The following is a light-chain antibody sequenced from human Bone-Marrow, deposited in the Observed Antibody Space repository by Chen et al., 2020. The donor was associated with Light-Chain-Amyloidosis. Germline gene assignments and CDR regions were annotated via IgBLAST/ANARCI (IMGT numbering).Light chain of an antibody. CDR1: SSDGGNYKL. CDR3: CSYAGSPWV. J-gene: IGLJ3*02. CDR2: EVS. V-gene: IGLV2-23*02. Sequence: QSALTQPASVSGSPGQSITISCTGTSSDGGNYKLVSWYQQHPGKAPKLILFEVSERPSGVSNRFSGSKSGNPASLTISGLQAEDEADYYCCSYAGSPWVFGGGTQLTVL.